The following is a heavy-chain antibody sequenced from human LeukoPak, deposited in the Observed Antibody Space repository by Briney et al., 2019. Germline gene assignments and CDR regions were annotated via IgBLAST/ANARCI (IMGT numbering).Heavy chain of an antibody. Sequence: GGSLRLSCAASGFTISSNYMSWVRQAPGKGLEWVSVVYSGGSTYYADSVKGRFTISRDNSKNTLYLQMNSLRAEGTAVYYCAGWYYYDSSGYSSWYFDYWGQGALVAVSS. V-gene: IGHV3-53*01. CDR3: AGWYYYDSSGYSSWYFDY. J-gene: IGHJ4*02. CDR2: VYSGGST. D-gene: IGHD3-22*01. CDR1: GFTISSNY.